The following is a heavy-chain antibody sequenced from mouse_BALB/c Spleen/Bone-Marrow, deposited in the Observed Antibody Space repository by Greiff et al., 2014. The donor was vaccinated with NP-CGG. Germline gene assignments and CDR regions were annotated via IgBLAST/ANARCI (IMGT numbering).Heavy chain of an antibody. J-gene: IGHJ4*01. Sequence: EVQRVESGGDLVRPGGSLKLSCAASGFTFSNYGMSWVRQTPVKRLEWVATISSGGSYTYYPDSVKGRFTISRDNAKNTLYLQMSSLKSEDTAMYYCARRDGGPMDYWGQGTSVTVSS. V-gene: IGHV5-6*01. CDR1: GFTFSNYG. CDR2: ISSGGSYT. D-gene: IGHD2-3*01. CDR3: ARRDGGPMDY.